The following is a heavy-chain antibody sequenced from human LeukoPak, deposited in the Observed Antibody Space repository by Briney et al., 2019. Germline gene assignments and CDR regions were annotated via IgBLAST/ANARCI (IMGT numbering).Heavy chain of an antibody. Sequence: SETLSLTCTVSGGSISSYYWSWIRQPPGKGLEWIGYIYYSGSTNYNPSLKSRVTISVDTSKNQFSLKLSSVTAADTAVYYCARVNPRQQLVQDYWGQGTLVTVSS. J-gene: IGHJ4*02. CDR3: ARVNPRQQLVQDY. V-gene: IGHV4-59*01. CDR2: IYYSGST. CDR1: GGSISSYY. D-gene: IGHD6-13*01.